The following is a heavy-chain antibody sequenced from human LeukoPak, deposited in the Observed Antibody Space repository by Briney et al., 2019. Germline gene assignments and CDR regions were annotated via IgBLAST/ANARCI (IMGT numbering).Heavy chain of an antibody. CDR2: VSGSGSST. D-gene: IGHD6-19*01. Sequence: GGSLRLSCAASGFTFSSYAMSWVRQAPGKGLEWVSAVSGSGSSTYHADSVKGRFTISRVNSKNTLYLQMNSLRAEDTAVYDCAKEKHDPAIAVAEGYFDYWGQGTLVTVSS. CDR3: AKEKHDPAIAVAEGYFDY. CDR1: GFTFSSYA. J-gene: IGHJ4*02. V-gene: IGHV3-23*01.